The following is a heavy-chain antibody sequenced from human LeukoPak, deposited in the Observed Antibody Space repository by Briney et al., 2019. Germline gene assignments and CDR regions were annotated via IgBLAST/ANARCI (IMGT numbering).Heavy chain of an antibody. CDR2: ISGSGGST. CDR3: AKGLAVAGNGFDY. J-gene: IGHJ4*02. Sequence: PGESLRLSCAASGFSFSSYAMSWVRQAPGKGLEWVSAISGSGGSTFYADSVKGRFTISRDNSKNTLYLQMNSLRAEDTAIYYCAKGLAVAGNGFDYWGQGALVTVSS. D-gene: IGHD6-19*01. V-gene: IGHV3-23*01. CDR1: GFSFSSYA.